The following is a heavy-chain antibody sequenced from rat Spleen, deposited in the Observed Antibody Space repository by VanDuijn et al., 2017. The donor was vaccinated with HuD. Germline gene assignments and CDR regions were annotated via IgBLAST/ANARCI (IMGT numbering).Heavy chain of an antibody. D-gene: IGHD1-12*03. CDR3: ARQDGDSSFDY. J-gene: IGHJ2*01. CDR1: GFTFSDYA. Sequence: EVQLVESGGGLVQPGRSLKLSCAASGFTFSDYAMAWVRQAPKKGLEWVTTIIYDGNSTYYRDSVKGRFTFSRNNAKSTLYLQMDSLRSEDTATYYCARQDGDSSFDYWGQGVMVTVSA. CDR2: IIYDGNST. V-gene: IGHV5-17*01.